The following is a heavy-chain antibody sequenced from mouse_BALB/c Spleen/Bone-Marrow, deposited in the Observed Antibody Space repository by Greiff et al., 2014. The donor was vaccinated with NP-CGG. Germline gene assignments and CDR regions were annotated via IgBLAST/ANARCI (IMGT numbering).Heavy chain of an antibody. D-gene: IGHD2-14*01. Sequence: VQLKESGGGLVKPGGSLKLSCAASGFTFSDYYMYWVRQTPEKRLEWVATISDGSTYTYYPVSVKGRFTISRDNAKNNLYLQMSSLKSEDTALYYCARDRGVQGYAMDYWGQGTSVTVSS. V-gene: IGHV5-4*02. CDR3: ARDRGVQGYAMDY. CDR1: GFTFSDYY. CDR2: ISDGSTYT. J-gene: IGHJ4*01.